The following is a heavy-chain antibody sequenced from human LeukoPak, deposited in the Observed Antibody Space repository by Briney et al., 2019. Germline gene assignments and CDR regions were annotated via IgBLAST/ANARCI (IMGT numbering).Heavy chain of an antibody. V-gene: IGHV6-1*01. Sequence: SQTLSLTCAISGDSVSSNSAAWNWIRQSPSRGLEWLGRTYYRSKWYNDYAVSVKSRITINPDTSKNQFSLQLNSVTPEDTAVYYCAGEAAMGVASYGYVYWFDPWGQGTLVTVSS. J-gene: IGHJ5*02. D-gene: IGHD5-18*01. CDR1: GDSVSSNSAA. CDR3: AGEAAMGVASYGYVYWFDP. CDR2: TYYRSKWYN.